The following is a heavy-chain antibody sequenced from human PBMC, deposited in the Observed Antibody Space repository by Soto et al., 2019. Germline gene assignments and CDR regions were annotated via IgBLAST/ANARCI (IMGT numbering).Heavy chain of an antibody. CDR2: INPNSGGT. CDR1: GYTFTGYY. J-gene: IGHJ5*02. CDR3: ARSRGRMYSSSWYWFDP. D-gene: IGHD6-13*01. V-gene: IGHV1-2*02. Sequence: ASVKVSCKASGYTFTGYYMHWVRQAPGQGLEWMGWINPNSGGTNYAQKFQGRVTMTRDTSTSTAYMELSRLRSDDTAVYYCARSRGRMYSSSWYWFDPWGQGTLVTVSS.